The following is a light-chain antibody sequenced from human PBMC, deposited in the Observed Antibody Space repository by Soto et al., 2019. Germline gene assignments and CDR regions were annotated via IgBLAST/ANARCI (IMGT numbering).Light chain of an antibody. CDR2: DAS. CDR3: QQYDNLPLT. Sequence: DIQMTQSPSSLSASVGDRVTITCQASQDISNYLNWYQHKPGKAPKLLIYDASNLETGVPSRFSGSGSGKKFTFTISSLQPEDIATYYCQQYDNLPLTFGGGTEVEIK. V-gene: IGKV1-33*01. J-gene: IGKJ4*01. CDR1: QDISNY.